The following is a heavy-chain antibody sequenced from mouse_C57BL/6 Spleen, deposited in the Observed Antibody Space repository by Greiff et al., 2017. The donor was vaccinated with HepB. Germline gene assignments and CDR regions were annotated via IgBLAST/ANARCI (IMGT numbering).Heavy chain of an antibody. V-gene: IGHV3-6*01. D-gene: IGHD2-3*01. J-gene: IGHJ2*01. CDR2: ISYDGSN. CDR3: ARGYDGYYHFDY. Sequence: DVHLVESGPGLVKPSQSLSLTCSVTGYSITSGYYWNWIRQFPGNKLEWMGYISYDGSNNYNPSLKNRISITRDTSKNQFFLKLNSVTTEDTATYYCARGYDGYYHFDYWGQGTTLTVSS. CDR1: GYSITSGYY.